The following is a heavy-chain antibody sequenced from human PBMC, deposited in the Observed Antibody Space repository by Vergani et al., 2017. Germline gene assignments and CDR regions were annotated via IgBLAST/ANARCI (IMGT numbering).Heavy chain of an antibody. CDR2: IWYDGSNK. V-gene: IGHV3-33*06. Sequence: VQLVESGGGLVKPGGSLRLSCAASGFTFSSYSMNWVRQAPGKGLEWVAVIWYDGSNKYYADSVKGRFTISRDNSKNTLYLQMNSLRAEDTAVYYCAKSLNDYGDYVAFDYWGQGTLVTVSS. CDR1: GFTFSSYS. CDR3: AKSLNDYGDYVAFDY. J-gene: IGHJ4*02. D-gene: IGHD4-17*01.